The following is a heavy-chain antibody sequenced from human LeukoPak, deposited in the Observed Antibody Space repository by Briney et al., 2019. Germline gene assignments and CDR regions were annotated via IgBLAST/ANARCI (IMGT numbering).Heavy chain of an antibody. D-gene: IGHD2-15*01. Sequence: SETLSLTCTVSGGSISSSSYYWGWIRQPPGKGLEWIGSIYYSGSTYYNPSLKSRVTISVDTSKNQFSLKLSSVTAADTAVYYCARDGSDYWGQGTLVTVSS. J-gene: IGHJ4*02. CDR1: GGSISSSSYY. V-gene: IGHV4-39*07. CDR3: ARDGSDY. CDR2: IYYSGST.